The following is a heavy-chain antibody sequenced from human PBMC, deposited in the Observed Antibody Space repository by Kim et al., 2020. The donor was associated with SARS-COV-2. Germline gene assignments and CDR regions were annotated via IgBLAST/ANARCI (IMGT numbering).Heavy chain of an antibody. CDR2: IYPGDSDT. D-gene: IGHD1-26*01. V-gene: IGHV5-51*01. Sequence: GESLKISCKGSGYSFTSYWIGWVRQMPGKGLEWMGIIYPGDSDTRYSPSFQGQVTISADKSISTAYLQWSSLKASDTAMYYCARWLVGATPGAYFDYWGQGPLVTVSS. CDR3: ARWLVGATPGAYFDY. CDR1: GYSFTSYW. J-gene: IGHJ4*02.